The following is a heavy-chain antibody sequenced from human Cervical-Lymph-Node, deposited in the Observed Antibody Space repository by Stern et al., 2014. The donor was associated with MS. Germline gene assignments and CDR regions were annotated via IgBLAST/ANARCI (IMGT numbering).Heavy chain of an antibody. CDR2: FDPEDGET. V-gene: IGHV1-24*01. CDR3: ATGVAARPDYYYGMDV. Sequence: VQLVESGAEVKQPGASVKVSCKVSGYTLTELSMHWVRQAPGKGLEWMGGFDPEDGETIYAQKFQGRVTMTEDTSTDTAYMELSSLRSEDTAVYYCATGVAARPDYYYGMDVWGQGTTVTVSS. CDR1: GYTLTELS. D-gene: IGHD6-6*01. J-gene: IGHJ6*02.